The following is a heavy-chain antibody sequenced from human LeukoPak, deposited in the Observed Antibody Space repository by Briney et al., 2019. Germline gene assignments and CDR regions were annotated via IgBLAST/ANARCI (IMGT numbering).Heavy chain of an antibody. CDR1: GGTFSSYA. Sequence: GASVKVSCKASGGTFSSYAICWVRQAPGQWLELMGGIIPIFGTANYAQKFQGRVTITADESTSTAYMELSSLRSEDTAVYYCARDQVLSQSGRLDYWGQGTLVTVSS. D-gene: IGHD3-9*01. CDR3: ARDQVLSQSGRLDY. J-gene: IGHJ4*02. CDR2: IIPIFGTA. V-gene: IGHV1-69*13.